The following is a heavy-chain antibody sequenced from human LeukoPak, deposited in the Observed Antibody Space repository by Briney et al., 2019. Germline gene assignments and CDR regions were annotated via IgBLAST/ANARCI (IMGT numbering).Heavy chain of an antibody. D-gene: IGHD1-26*01. CDR3: ARAVGASYYYYYYMDV. CDR1: GYSISSGYY. V-gene: IGHV4-38-2*01. CDR2: IYRSGST. Sequence: SETLSLTCAVSGYSISSGYYWGWIRQPPGKGLEWMGSIYRSGSTYYNPSLKSRVTISVDTSKNQFSLKLSSVTAADTAVYYCARAVGASYYYYYYMDVWGKGTTVTVSS. J-gene: IGHJ6*03.